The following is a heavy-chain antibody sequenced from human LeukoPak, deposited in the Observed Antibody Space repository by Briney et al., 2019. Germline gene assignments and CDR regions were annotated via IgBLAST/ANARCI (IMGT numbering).Heavy chain of an antibody. J-gene: IGHJ4*02. D-gene: IGHD2-2*01. Sequence: ASVTVSCKASGYIFSNFFSSYGITWVRQAPGQGLEWMGWINTNTGNPTYAQDFTGRFVFSLDTSVNTAYLQINSLETEDTAVYYCARNRYCSDISCYRASDYWGQGTPVTVSP. CDR2: INTNTGNP. CDR1: GYIFSNFFSSYG. CDR3: ARNRYCSDISCYRASDY. V-gene: IGHV7-4-1*02.